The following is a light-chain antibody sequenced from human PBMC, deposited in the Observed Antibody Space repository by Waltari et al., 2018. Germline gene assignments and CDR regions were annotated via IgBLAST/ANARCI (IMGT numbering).Light chain of an antibody. V-gene: IGKV4-1*01. CDR2: WAP. CDR1: QSVLFSSNNKNY. J-gene: IGKJ2*01. Sequence: DIVMTQSPDSLAVSLGERATLNCKSSQSVLFSSNNKNYLGWYQQKPGQTPKRLISWAPTRESTGPDLFSGSGSGTDFTLTISSLQADDVAVYYCQQCYTFPYTFGQGTKLEI. CDR3: QQCYTFPYT.